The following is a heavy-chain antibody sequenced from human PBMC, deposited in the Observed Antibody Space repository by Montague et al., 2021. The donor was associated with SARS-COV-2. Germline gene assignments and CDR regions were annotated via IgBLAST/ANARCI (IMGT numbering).Heavy chain of an antibody. CDR2: IYYTGGT. V-gene: IGHV4-59*01. CDR3: ARDWAVLTRDGYNYGWFDP. Sequence: SETLSLTCSVSGGSISGYCWSWIRQSPGKGLEWVGYIYYTGGTNYNPSLESRVTISLDTSKNQFSLRLSSVTPADTAVYYCARDWAVLTRDGYNYGWFDPGRRGPRLT. CDR1: GGSISGYC. J-gene: IGHJ5*02. D-gene: IGHD5-24*01.